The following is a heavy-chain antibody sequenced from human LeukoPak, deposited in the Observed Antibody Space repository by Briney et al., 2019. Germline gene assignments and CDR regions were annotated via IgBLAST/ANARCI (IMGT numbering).Heavy chain of an antibody. V-gene: IGHV2-5*02. D-gene: IGHD3-10*01. CDR3: AHSLWFGDLLPYFDY. Sequence: KESGPTLVKHTQTLTLTCTFSGFSLSTSGVGVGWIRQPPGKALEWLALIYWDDDKRYSPSLKSRLTITKDTSKNQVVLTMTNMDPVDTATYYCAHSLWFGDLLPYFDYWGQGTLVTVSS. CDR1: GFSLSTSGVG. J-gene: IGHJ4*02. CDR2: IYWDDDK.